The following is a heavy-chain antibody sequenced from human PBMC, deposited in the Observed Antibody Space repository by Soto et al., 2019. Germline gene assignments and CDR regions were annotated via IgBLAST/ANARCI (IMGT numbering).Heavy chain of an antibody. CDR2: IWYDGSNK. D-gene: IGHD5-18*01. Sequence: QVQLVESGGGVVQPGRSLRLSCAASGFTFSSYGMHWVRQAPGKGLEWVAVIWYDGSNKYYADSVKGRFTISRDNSKNTRYLQMNSLRAEDTAVYYCARPRGYSYGYWDYWGQGTLVTVSS. CDR3: ARPRGYSYGYWDY. CDR1: GFTFSSYG. V-gene: IGHV3-33*01. J-gene: IGHJ4*02.